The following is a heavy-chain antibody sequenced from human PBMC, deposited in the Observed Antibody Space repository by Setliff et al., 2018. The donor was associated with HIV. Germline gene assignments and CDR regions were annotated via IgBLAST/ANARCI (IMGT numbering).Heavy chain of an antibody. Sequence: LRLSCAASGFTVSSNYMSWVRQAPGKGLEWVSVLYSGGSTYYADSVKGRFAISRDNSKNTVHLQMNSLRAEDTAVYYCATALYCSSTSCYIAFVIWGQGTMVTVSS. CDR1: GFTVSSNY. D-gene: IGHD2-2*01. J-gene: IGHJ3*02. V-gene: IGHV3-53*01. CDR3: ATALYCSSTSCYIAFVI. CDR2: LYSGGST.